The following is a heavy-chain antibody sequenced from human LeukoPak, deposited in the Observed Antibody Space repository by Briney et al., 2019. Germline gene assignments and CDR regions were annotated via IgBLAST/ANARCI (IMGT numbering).Heavy chain of an antibody. V-gene: IGHV3-33*01. CDR1: GFTFSRYG. CDR3: VRNTVTDDGFDI. J-gene: IGHJ3*02. D-gene: IGHD4-17*01. CDR2: IWYDGSNE. Sequence: GRSLGLSCAASGFTFSRYGMHWVRQAPGKGLEWVTVIWYDGSNENYADFVKGRFTISRDNSKNTLYLQMNSLRAEDTAVYYCVRNTVTDDGFDIWGQGTMVTVSP.